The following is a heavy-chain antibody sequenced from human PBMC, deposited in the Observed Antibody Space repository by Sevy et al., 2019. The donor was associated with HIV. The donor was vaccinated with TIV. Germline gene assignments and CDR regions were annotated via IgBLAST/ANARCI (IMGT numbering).Heavy chain of an antibody. D-gene: IGHD3-3*01. V-gene: IGHV4-34*01. CDR2: INHSGST. J-gene: IGHJ4*02. CDR1: GGSFSGYY. CDR3: ARGPLFWSGYHDFDY. Sequence: SETLSLTCAVYGGSFSGYYWSWIRQPPGKGLEWIGEINHSGSTNYNPSPKSRVTISVDTSKNKFSLKLSSGTAADTAVYYFARGPLFWSGYHDFDYWGQGTLVTVSS.